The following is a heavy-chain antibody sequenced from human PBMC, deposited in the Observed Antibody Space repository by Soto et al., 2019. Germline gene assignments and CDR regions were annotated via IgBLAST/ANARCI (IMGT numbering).Heavy chain of an antibody. V-gene: IGHV4-30-4*08. CDR2: IYYSGSS. J-gene: IGHJ4*02. D-gene: IGHD2-15*01. CDR3: ARGGARWPGYFDS. Sequence: QVRLHESGPGLVKPSQTLSLTCSVSGGSISGDYYWSWIRQSPEKGLEWIGYIYYSGSSYSNPALQSRLSMSLDTSKNQSSLKLRSVTAADTAVYYGARGGARWPGYFDSWGQGALVAVSS. CDR1: GGSISGDYY.